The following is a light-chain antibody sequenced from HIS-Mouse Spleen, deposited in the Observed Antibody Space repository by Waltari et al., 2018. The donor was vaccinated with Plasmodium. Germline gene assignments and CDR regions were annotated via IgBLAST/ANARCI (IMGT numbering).Light chain of an antibody. Sequence: DIQMTQSPSSLSASVGDRVTITCPASQDISNYLNWYQQKPGKAPKLLIYAASNLKTGVPSRFSGSGSGTDSTFTISSLQPEDTATYYCQQYDNLPYTFGQGTKLEIK. CDR2: AAS. CDR1: QDISNY. CDR3: QQYDNLPYT. J-gene: IGKJ2*01. V-gene: IGKV1-33*01.